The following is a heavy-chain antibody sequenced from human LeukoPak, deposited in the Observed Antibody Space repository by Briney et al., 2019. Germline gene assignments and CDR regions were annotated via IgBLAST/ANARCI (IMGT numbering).Heavy chain of an antibody. Sequence: SETLSLTCTVSGGSISSYYWSWLRQPPGKGLEWIGYIYSSGGTNYNPSLKSRVTISVDTSKNQFSLKLSSVTAADTAYYYCARVPYGGSASLFDYWGQGTLVTFSS. D-gene: IGHD6-6*01. V-gene: IGHV4-59*01. CDR2: IYSSGGT. CDR3: ARVPYGGSASLFDY. J-gene: IGHJ4*02. CDR1: GGSISSYY.